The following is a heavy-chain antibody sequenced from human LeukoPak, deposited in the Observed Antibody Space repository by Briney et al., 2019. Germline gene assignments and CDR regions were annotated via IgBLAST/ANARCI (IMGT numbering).Heavy chain of an antibody. CDR3: ARGGNLEN. CDR2: INEDGGER. J-gene: IGHJ4*02. Sequence: GGSLRLSCAASGFTLNIYWMSWVRQAPGKGLEWVSNINEDGGERHYVDSVKGRFTISRDNAKNSLYLQMNSLRAEDTAVYYCARGGNLENWGGGTLVTVSS. V-gene: IGHV3-7*01. D-gene: IGHD1-14*01. CDR1: GFTLNIYW.